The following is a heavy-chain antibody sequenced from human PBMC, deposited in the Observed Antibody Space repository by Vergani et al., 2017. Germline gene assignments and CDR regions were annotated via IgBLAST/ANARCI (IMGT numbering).Heavy chain of an antibody. CDR2: INHSGST. CDR3: ARGRFGYCSSTSCSRGWFDP. D-gene: IGHD2-2*03. CDR1: GGSFSGYY. Sequence: QVQLQQWGAGLLKPSETLSLTCAVYGGSFSGYYWSWIRQPPGKGLEWIGEINHSGSTTYNPSLKSRVTISVDTSKNQCSLKLSSVTAADTAVYYCARGRFGYCSSTSCSRGWFDPWGQGTLVTVSS. J-gene: IGHJ5*02. V-gene: IGHV4-34*01.